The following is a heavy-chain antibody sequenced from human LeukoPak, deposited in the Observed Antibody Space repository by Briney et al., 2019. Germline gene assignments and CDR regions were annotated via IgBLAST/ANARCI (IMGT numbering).Heavy chain of an antibody. CDR3: ARGVRPYYYDSSGYYYGVSFDI. CDR2: IYYSGST. D-gene: IGHD3-22*01. CDR1: GGSFSGYY. J-gene: IGHJ3*02. Sequence: SETLSLTCAVYGGSFSGYYWSWIRQPPGKGLEWIGYIYYSGSTNYNPSLKSRVTISVDTSKNQFSLKLSSVTAADTAVYYCARGVRPYYYDSSGYYYGVSFDIWGQGTMVTVSS. V-gene: IGHV4-59*01.